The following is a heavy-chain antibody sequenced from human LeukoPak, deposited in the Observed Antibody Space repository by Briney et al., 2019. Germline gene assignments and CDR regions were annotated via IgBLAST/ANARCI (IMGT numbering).Heavy chain of an antibody. D-gene: IGHD2-2*01. Sequence: GGSLRLSCGASGFSFNKNAMSWVRQAPGKGLEWVSCISSGGGTTSYAQSVKGRFTISRDNSKNTVYLQMNGLRAEDTAVYYCAKDRSSWPHDAFDVRGQGTMVTVSA. J-gene: IGHJ3*01. V-gene: IGHV3-23*01. CDR1: GFSFNKNA. CDR2: ISSGGGTT. CDR3: AKDRSSWPHDAFDV.